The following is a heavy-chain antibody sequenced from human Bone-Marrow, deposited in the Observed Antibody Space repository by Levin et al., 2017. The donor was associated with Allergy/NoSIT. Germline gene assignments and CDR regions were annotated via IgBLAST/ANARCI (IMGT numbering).Heavy chain of an antibody. J-gene: IGHJ4*02. V-gene: IGHV1-69*13. D-gene: IGHD1-26*01. CDR2: IIPIFGTA. Sequence: AASVKVSCKASGGTFSSYAISWVRQAPGQGLEWMGGIIPIFGTANYAQKFQGRVTITADESTSTAYMELSSLRSEDTAVYYCASLVGATGSDYWGQGTLVTVSS. CDR1: GGTFSSYA. CDR3: ASLVGATGSDY.